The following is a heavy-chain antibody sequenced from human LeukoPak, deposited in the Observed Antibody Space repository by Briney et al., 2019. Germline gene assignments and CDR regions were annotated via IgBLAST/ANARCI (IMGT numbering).Heavy chain of an antibody. J-gene: IGHJ5*02. V-gene: IGHV1-18*01. CDR2: ISAYNGNT. CDR3: ARDAYGSGSWAVMRFPNWFDP. Sequence: ASVKVSCKASGYTFTSYGISWVRQAPGQGLEWMGWISAYNGNTNYAQKLQGRVTMTTDTSTSTVYMELSSLRSEDTAVYYCARDAYGSGSWAVMRFPNWFDPWGQGTLVTVSS. D-gene: IGHD3-10*01. CDR1: GYTFTSYG.